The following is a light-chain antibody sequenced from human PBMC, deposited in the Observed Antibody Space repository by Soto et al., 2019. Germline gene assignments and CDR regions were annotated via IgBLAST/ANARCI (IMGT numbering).Light chain of an antibody. CDR2: KAS. Sequence: DIQMTQSPSTLSASVGDRVTITFRASQSISSWLAWYQQKPGKAPKLLMYKASSLESGVPSRFSGSGSGTDFTLPISSLEPADFAVYYCQQRSYWPPLTFGQGTRLEIK. J-gene: IGKJ5*01. V-gene: IGKV1-5*03. CDR1: QSISSW. CDR3: QQRSYWPPLT.